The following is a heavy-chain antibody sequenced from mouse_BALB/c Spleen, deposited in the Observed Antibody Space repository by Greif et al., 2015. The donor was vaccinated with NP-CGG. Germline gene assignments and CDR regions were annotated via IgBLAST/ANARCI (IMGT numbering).Heavy chain of an antibody. Sequence: QVHVKQSGAELVKPGASVKLSCKTSGYTFTSYWIQWVKQRPGQGLGWVGEIFPGTGTTYYNEKFKGKATLTIDTSSSSASMQLRRLSPEDSAVYFYALPRASFVDYWGQGTTLTVSS. J-gene: IGHJ2*01. CDR1: GYTFTSYW. D-gene: IGHD3-1*01. V-gene: IGHV1S132*01. CDR2: IFPGTGTT. CDR3: ALPRASFVDY.